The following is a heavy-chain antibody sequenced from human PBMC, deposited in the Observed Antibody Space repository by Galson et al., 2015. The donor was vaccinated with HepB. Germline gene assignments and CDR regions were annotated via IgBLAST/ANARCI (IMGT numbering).Heavy chain of an antibody. J-gene: IGHJ4*02. V-gene: IGHV3-13*01. CDR3: ATRDWGLVPGG. Sequence: SLRLSCAASGFTFSRSDMHWVRQVTGNGLQWVSAIGTASDTYYADSVKGRFTISRDNSRNTLYLQMNSLRADDTAVYYCATRDWGLVPGGWGQGSLVTVSS. CDR2: IGTASDT. D-gene: IGHD2-21*01. CDR1: GFTFSRSD.